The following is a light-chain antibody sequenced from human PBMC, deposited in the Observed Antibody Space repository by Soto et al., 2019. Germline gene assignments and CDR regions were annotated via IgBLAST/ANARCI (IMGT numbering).Light chain of an antibody. CDR3: QQYGSSPPTWT. V-gene: IGKV3-20*01. CDR1: QSVSSSY. J-gene: IGKJ1*01. Sequence: EIVLTQSPGILSLSPGERATLSCRASQSVSSSYLAWYQQKPGQAPRLLIYGASSRATGIPDRFSGSGSGTDFTLTISRLEPEDFVVYYCQQYGSSPPTWTFGQGTKVEIK. CDR2: GAS.